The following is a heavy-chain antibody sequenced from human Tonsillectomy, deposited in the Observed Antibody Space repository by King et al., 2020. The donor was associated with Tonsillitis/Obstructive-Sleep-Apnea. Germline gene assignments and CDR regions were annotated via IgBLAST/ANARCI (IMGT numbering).Heavy chain of an antibody. CDR3: AKGKQWLEIGFDY. Sequence: VQLVESGGGLVQPGGSLRLSCAASGFTFSSYAMSWVRQAPGKGLEWVSAMSGRGGSTYYADSGKGRFTISRDNSKNTLYLQMNSLRAEDTAVYYCAKGKQWLEIGFDYWGQGTLVTVSS. D-gene: IGHD6-19*01. CDR1: GFTFSSYA. V-gene: IGHV3-23*04. CDR2: MSGRGGST. J-gene: IGHJ4*02.